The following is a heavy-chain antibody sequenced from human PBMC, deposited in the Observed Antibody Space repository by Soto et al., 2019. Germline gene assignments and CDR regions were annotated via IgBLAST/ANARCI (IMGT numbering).Heavy chain of an antibody. V-gene: IGHV1-3*01. J-gene: IGHJ6*03. CDR2: INAGNGNT. Sequence: QVQLVQSGAEVKKPGASVKVSCKASGYTFTSYAMHWVRQAPGQRLEWMGWINAGNGNTKYSQKFQGRVTITRDTSASPAYMDLRSLRSEDTAVYYCARCSAVSYYYYMDVWGKGTTVTVSS. CDR1: GYTFTSYA. CDR3: ARCSAVSYYYYMDV.